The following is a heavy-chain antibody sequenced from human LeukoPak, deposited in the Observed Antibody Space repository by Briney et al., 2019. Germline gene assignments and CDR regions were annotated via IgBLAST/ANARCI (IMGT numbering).Heavy chain of an antibody. CDR3: ARNTFLGHCSSTSCYTLDC. J-gene: IGHJ4*02. CDR1: GYTFTSYG. CDR2: ISAYNGNT. Sequence: ASVKVSCKASGYTFTSYGISWVRQAPGQGLEWMGWISAYNGNTNYAQKLQGRVTMTTDISTSTAYMELRSLRSDDTAIYYCARNTFLGHCSSTSCYTLDCWGQGTLVTVSS. D-gene: IGHD2-2*02. V-gene: IGHV1-18*01.